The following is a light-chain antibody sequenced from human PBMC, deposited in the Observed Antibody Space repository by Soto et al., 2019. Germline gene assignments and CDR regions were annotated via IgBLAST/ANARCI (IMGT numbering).Light chain of an antibody. CDR2: ATS. CDR1: QSVSSY. CDR3: QHYNSYSEA. V-gene: IGKV1-5*01. J-gene: IGKJ1*01. Sequence: DIQMTQSPSSLSASVGDRVTITCRASQSVSSYLNWYQQKAGKAPKLLIYATSTLQGGVSSRFSGSGSGTEFTLTLSSLQPDDFATYYCQHYNSYSEAFGQGTKVELK.